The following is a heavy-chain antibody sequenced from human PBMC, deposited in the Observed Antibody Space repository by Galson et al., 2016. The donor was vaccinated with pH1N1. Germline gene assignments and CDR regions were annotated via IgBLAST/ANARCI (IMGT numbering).Heavy chain of an antibody. J-gene: IGHJ4*02. V-gene: IGHV5-51*01. CDR2: IYPRDSDT. Sequence: QSGAEVKKPGESLKISCEASGYTFTDYWIGWVRQTPGTGLEWIGIIYPRDSDTRYRPSFQGHVTFSADESISSAYLQWSSLKASDNGIDYCSRGDPSGFYSLWGRGTLVPVSS. CDR1: GYTFTDYW. CDR3: SRGDPSGFYSL. D-gene: IGHD3-22*01.